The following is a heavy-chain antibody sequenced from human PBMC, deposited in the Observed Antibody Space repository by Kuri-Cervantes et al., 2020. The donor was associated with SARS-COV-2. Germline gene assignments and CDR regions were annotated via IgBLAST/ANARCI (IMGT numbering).Heavy chain of an antibody. V-gene: IGHV4-59*12. CDR1: GGSISSYY. Sequence: SETLSLTCTVSGGSISSYYWSWIRQPPGKGLEWIGYIYYSGSTNYNPSLKSRVTISVDTSKNQFSLKLSSVTAADTAVYYCAKDPPPAGYWGQGTRVTVSS. CDR2: IYYSGST. J-gene: IGHJ4*02. CDR3: AKDPPPAGY.